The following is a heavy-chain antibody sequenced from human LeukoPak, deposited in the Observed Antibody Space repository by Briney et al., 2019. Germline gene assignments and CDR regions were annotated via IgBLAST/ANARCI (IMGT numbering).Heavy chain of an antibody. Sequence: SETLSLTCAVYGGSFSGYYWSWIRQPPGKGLEWIGEINHSGSTNYNPSLKSRVTISVDTSKNRFSLKLSSATAADTAVYYCARDGSYYDFDYWGQGTLVTVSS. CDR3: ARDGSYYDFDY. D-gene: IGHD1-26*01. CDR2: INHSGST. V-gene: IGHV4-34*01. J-gene: IGHJ4*02. CDR1: GGSFSGYY.